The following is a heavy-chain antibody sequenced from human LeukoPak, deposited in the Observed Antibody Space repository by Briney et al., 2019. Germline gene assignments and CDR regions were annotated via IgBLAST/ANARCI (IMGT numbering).Heavy chain of an antibody. J-gene: IGHJ5*02. Sequence: PSETLSLTCTVSGGSISSGDYYWSWIRQPPGKGLEWIGYIYYSGNTYYNPSLKSRFTISIHTSKNQFSLTLSSVTAADTAVYYCARDNSDTVKGECSGACYWWFDPWGQGTLVTVSS. CDR2: IYYSGNT. CDR1: GGSISSGDYY. CDR3: ARDNSDTVKGECSGACYWWFDP. D-gene: IGHD6-19*01. V-gene: IGHV4-30-4*01.